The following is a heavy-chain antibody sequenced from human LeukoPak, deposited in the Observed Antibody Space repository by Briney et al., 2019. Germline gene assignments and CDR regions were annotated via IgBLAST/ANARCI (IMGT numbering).Heavy chain of an antibody. V-gene: IGHV3-73*01. CDR2: IRSKANSCAT. J-gene: IGHJ4*02. CDR1: GFTFSGSA. Sequence: GGSLRLSCAASGFTFSGSAMHWVRQASGKGLEWVGRIRSKANSCATAYAASVKGRFTISRDDSKNTAYLQMNSLKTEDTAVYYCTRLGIVGAETRDYWGQGTLVTVSS. CDR3: TRLGIVGAETRDY. D-gene: IGHD1-26*01.